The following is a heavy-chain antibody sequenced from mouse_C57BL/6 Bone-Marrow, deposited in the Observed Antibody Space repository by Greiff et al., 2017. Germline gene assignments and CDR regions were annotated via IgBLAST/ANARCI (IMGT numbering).Heavy chain of an antibody. Sequence: EVMLVESGAELVRPGASVKLSCTASGFNIKDDYMHWVKQRPEQGLEWIGWIDPENGDTEYASKFQGKATITVDTSSNTAYLQLSSLTSEDTAVYYCTRMAYWGQGTLVTVSA. CDR3: TRMAY. J-gene: IGHJ3*01. CDR1: GFNIKDDY. CDR2: IDPENGDT. V-gene: IGHV14-4*01.